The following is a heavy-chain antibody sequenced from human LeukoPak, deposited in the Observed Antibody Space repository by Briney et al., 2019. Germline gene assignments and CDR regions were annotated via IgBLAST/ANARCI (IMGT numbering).Heavy chain of an antibody. D-gene: IGHD1-14*01. J-gene: IGHJ4*02. CDR1: GFTFSRYW. CDR2: TNTDGRTT. Sequence: GGSLRLSCAASGFTFSRYWMHWVRQVPGEGLVWVSRTNTDGRTTSYADSVKGRFTISRDNAKNMVYLQMNSLRGEDTAVYYCTRDRSRAEDDWGQGTLVTVSS. CDR3: TRDRSRAEDD. V-gene: IGHV3-74*01.